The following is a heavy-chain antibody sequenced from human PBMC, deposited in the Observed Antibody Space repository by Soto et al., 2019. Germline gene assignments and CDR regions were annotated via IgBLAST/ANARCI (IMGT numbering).Heavy chain of an antibody. CDR3: ARGYCSGGSCSDYYYYMDV. J-gene: IGHJ6*03. V-gene: IGHV4-34*01. Sequence: QVQLQQWGAGLLKPSETLSLTCAVYGGSFSGYYWSWIRQPPGKGLEWIGEINNSGSTNYNPSLKSRVTISVDTSKNQFSLKLSSVTAADTAVYYCARGYCSGGSCSDYYYYMDVWGKGTTVTVSS. D-gene: IGHD2-15*01. CDR1: GGSFSGYY. CDR2: INNSGST.